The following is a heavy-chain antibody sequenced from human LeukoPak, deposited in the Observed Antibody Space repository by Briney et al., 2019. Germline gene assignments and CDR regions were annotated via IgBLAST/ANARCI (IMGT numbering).Heavy chain of an antibody. CDR2: IHYSGST. V-gene: IGHV4-59*01. CDR3: ASHLYYFGSPFDY. J-gene: IGHJ4*02. D-gene: IGHD3-9*01. CDR1: GGSISNYY. Sequence: PSETLSLTCTVSGGSISNYYWSWIRQSREKGLEWIGCIHYSGSTNYNPSLKSRVAISVDTSKNQFSLKLTSVTAADTAVYYCASHLYYFGSPFDYWGQGTLVAVSS.